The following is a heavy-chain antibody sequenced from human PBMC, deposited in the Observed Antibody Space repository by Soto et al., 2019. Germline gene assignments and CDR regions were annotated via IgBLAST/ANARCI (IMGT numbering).Heavy chain of an antibody. J-gene: IGHJ5*02. D-gene: IGHD2-2*01. CDR3: ASSSSTSSRSWFDP. CDR2: ISAYNGNT. CDR1: GYTFTSYG. V-gene: IGHV1-18*01. Sequence: GASVKVSCKASGYTFTSYGISWVRQAPGQGLEWMGWISAYNGNTNYAQKLQGRVTMTTDTSTSTAYMELRSLRSDDTAVYYCASSSSTSSRSWFDPWGQGTLVTVSS.